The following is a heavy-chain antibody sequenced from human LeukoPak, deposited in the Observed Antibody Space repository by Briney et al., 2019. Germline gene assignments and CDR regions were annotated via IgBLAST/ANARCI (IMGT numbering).Heavy chain of an antibody. J-gene: IGHJ5*02. V-gene: IGHV3-21*01. Sequence: GGSLRLSCAASGFTFSSYSMNWVRQAPGKGLEWVSSISSSSSYIYYADSAKGRFTISRDNAKNSLYLQMNSLRAEDTAVYYCARVGYCSGGSCFKNNWFDPWGQGTLVTVSS. CDR3: ARVGYCSGGSCFKNNWFDP. D-gene: IGHD2-15*01. CDR2: ISSSSSYI. CDR1: GFTFSSYS.